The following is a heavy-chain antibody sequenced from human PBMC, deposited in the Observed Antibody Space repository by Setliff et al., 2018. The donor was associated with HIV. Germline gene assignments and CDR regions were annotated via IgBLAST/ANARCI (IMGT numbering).Heavy chain of an antibody. D-gene: IGHD3-10*01. J-gene: IGHJ4*02. V-gene: IGHV4-34*01. CDR3: ARVQVSGTYPIDY. CDR1: GGSFSDYY. Sequence: PSETLSLTCAVYGGSFSDYYWSWIRQPPGKGLEWIGEINHSRSTNYNPSLKSRVTILVDTSKNQFSLKLSSVTAADTAVYYCARVQVSGTYPIDYWGQGTLVTVSS. CDR2: INHSRST.